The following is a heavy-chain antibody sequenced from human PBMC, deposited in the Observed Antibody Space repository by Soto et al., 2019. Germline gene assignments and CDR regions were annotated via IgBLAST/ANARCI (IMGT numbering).Heavy chain of an antibody. CDR3: ARDLGAAAGTGRYYYYYGMDV. CDR1: GYTFTGYY. D-gene: IGHD6-13*01. J-gene: IGHJ6*02. V-gene: IGHV1-18*04. CDR2: ISAYNGNT. Sequence: ASVKVSCKASGYTFTGYYIHWVRQAPGQGLEWMGWISAYNGNTNYAQKLQGRVTMTTDTSTSTAYMELRSLRSDDTAVYYCARDLGAAAGTGRYYYYYGMDVWGQGTTVTVSS.